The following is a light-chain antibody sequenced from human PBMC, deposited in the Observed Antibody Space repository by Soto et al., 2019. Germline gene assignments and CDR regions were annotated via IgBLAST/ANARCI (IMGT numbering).Light chain of an antibody. V-gene: IGKV3-15*01. CDR3: QPYNSWPLT. CDR2: DTS. J-gene: IGKJ4*01. Sequence: EIVLTQSPGTLSLSPGERATLSCRASQSVSSNLAWYQHKPGKTPRLLIYDTSTRATGVPTRFSGSRSGAEFTLTISSLQSEDFAVYYCQPYNSWPLTFGGGTKVDIK. CDR1: QSVSSN.